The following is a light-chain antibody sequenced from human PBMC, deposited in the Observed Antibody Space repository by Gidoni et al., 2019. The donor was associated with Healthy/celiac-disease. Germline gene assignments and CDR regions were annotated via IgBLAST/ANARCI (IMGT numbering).Light chain of an antibody. CDR3: QQYGSSPPVT. CDR1: QSVSSSY. V-gene: IGKV3-20*01. Sequence: IVLTQSPGTLSLSPGERATLSCRASQSVSSSYLAWYQQKPGQAPRLLIYGASSRATGIPDRFSGSGSGTDFTRNISRLEPEDFAVYYCQQYGSSPPVTFGGGTKVEIK. CDR2: GAS. J-gene: IGKJ4*01.